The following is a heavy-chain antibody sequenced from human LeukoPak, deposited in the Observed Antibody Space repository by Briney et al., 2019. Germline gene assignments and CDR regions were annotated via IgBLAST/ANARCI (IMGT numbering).Heavy chain of an antibody. Sequence: PGGSLRLSCAASGFTFSSYAMSWIRQAPGKGLEWLSYISNSGLTIHYADSVKGRFTISRDNAKNTLSLQMNSLRAEDTAVYYCARDPSFLKVAMDDDGFDIWGQGTMVTVSS. CDR1: GFTFSSYA. CDR2: ISNSGLTI. CDR3: ARDPSFLKVAMDDDGFDI. J-gene: IGHJ3*02. D-gene: IGHD6-19*01. V-gene: IGHV3-11*01.